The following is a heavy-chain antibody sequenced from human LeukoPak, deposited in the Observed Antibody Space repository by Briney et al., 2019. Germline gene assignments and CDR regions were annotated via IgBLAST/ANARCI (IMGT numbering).Heavy chain of an antibody. CDR3: AKDPAYSALYYFDF. D-gene: IGHD1-26*01. J-gene: IGHJ4*02. V-gene: IGHV3-23*01. CDR1: GFTFSSYA. CDR2: ISGTGGGT. Sequence: GGSLRLSCAASGFTFSSYAMSWVRQAPGKGLEWVSTISGTGGGTYYADSVKGRFTISRDNSKNTLYLQMNSLRAEDTAVYYCAKDPAYSALYYFDFWGQGTLLTVSS.